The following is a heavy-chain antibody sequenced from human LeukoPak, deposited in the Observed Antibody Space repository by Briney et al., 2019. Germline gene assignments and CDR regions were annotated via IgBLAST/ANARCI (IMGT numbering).Heavy chain of an antibody. J-gene: IGHJ5*02. V-gene: IGHV4-39*07. CDR1: GGSIRSLGYS. Sequence: SETLSLTCSVSGGSIRSLGYSWGWIRQPLGKGLEWIASMYYTGTTYYNPSLKSRVTMSVDTTKNQFSLNLTSVTAADTAVFYCARSVSAYAGRGWFDPWGQGTLVTVSS. CDR3: ARSVSAYAGRGWFDP. CDR2: MYYTGTT. D-gene: IGHD5-12*01.